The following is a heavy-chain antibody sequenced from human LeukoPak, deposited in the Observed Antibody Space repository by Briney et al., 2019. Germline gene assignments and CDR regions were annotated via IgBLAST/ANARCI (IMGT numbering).Heavy chain of an antibody. Sequence: SETLSLTCTVSGGSLSSSSYYWGWIRQPPGKGLEWIGSIYYSGSTYYNPSLKSRVTISVDTSKNQFSLKLSSVTAADTAVYYCARHSPYCSSTSCYTYWGQGTLVTVSS. D-gene: IGHD2-2*02. V-gene: IGHV4-39*01. CDR1: GGSLSSSSYY. CDR2: IYYSGST. J-gene: IGHJ4*02. CDR3: ARHSPYCSSTSCYTY.